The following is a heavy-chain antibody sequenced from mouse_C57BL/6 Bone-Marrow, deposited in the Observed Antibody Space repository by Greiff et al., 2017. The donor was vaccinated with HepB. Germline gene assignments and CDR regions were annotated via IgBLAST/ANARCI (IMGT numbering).Heavy chain of an antibody. CDR2: IDPSDSYT. D-gene: IGHD1-1*01. CDR3: ARNDYYGPPFAY. V-gene: IGHV1-59*01. Sequence: VQLQQPGAELVRPGTSVKLSCKASGYTFTSYWMHWVKQRPGQGLEWIGVIDPSDSYTNYNQKFKGKATLTVDTSSSTAYMQLSSLTSEDSAVYYCARNDYYGPPFAYWGQGTLVTVSA. J-gene: IGHJ3*01. CDR1: GYTFTSYW.